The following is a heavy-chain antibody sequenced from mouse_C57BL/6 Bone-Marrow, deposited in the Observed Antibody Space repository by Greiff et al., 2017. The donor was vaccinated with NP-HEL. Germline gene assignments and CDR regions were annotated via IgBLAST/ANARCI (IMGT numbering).Heavy chain of an antibody. Sequence: EVKVVESGGDLVKPGGSLKLSCAASGFTFSSYGMSWVRQTPDKRLEWVATISSGGSYTYYPDSVKGRFTISRDNAKNTLYLQMSSLKSGDTAMYYCASPDGYYHYWGQGTTLTVSS. D-gene: IGHD2-3*01. CDR1: GFTFSSYG. J-gene: IGHJ2*01. CDR2: ISSGGSYT. CDR3: ASPDGYYHY. V-gene: IGHV5-6*01.